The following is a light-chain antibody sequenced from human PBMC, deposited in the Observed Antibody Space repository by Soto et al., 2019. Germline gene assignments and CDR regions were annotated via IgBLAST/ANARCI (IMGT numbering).Light chain of an antibody. CDR3: SSYTSNSPPV. J-gene: IGLJ2*01. CDR1: SSDVGGYNY. Sequence: QSALTQPASVSGSPGQSITISCTGTSSDVGGYNYVSWYQQHPGKAPKLMIYDVSNRPSGVSNRFSGSKSGNTASLTISGLQAEGGADYYCSSYTSNSPPVFRGGTKLTV. V-gene: IGLV2-14*01. CDR2: DVS.